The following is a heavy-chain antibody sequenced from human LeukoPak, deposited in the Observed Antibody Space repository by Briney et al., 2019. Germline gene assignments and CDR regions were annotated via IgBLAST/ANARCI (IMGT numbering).Heavy chain of an antibody. D-gene: IGHD2-8*01. V-gene: IGHV3-30*03. CDR3: ARDTCTNGVCYMNY. Sequence: GRSLRLSCAASGFTFSSYGMHWVRQAPGKGLEWVAVISYDGSNKYYADSVKGRFTISRDNSKNTLYLQMNSLRAEDTAVYYCARDTCTNGVCYMNYWGQGTLVTVSS. CDR2: ISYDGSNK. J-gene: IGHJ4*02. CDR1: GFTFSSYG.